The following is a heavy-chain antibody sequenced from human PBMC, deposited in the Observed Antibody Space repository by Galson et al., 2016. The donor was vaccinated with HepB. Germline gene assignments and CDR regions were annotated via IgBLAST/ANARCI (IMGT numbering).Heavy chain of an antibody. D-gene: IGHD3-9*01. J-gene: IGHJ4*02. CDR2: TSYDGSNE. Sequence: VRQAPGKGLEWMAVTSYDGSNEYYADSVKGRFTISRDNSKNTLYLQMNSLRAEDTAVYYCAKPETRPYDILTGYSHFDYWGQGTLVTVSS. CDR3: AKPETRPYDILTGYSHFDY. V-gene: IGHV3-30*18.